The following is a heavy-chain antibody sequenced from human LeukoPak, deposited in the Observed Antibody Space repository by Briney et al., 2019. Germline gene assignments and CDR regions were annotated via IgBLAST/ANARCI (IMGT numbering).Heavy chain of an antibody. J-gene: IGHJ4*02. Sequence: SETLSLTCAVYGGSFSGHYWSWIRQPPGKGLEWIGEINHSGSTNYNPSLKSRVTISVDTSKNQFSLKLSSVTAADTAVYYCARGRRRLYYDFWSGYYQYFDYWGQGTLVTVSS. CDR2: INHSGST. V-gene: IGHV4-34*01. D-gene: IGHD3-3*01. CDR3: ARGRRRLYYDFWSGYYQYFDY. CDR1: GGSFSGHY.